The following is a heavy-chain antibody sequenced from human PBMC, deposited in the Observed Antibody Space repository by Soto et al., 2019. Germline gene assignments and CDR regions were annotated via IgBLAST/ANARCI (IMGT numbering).Heavy chain of an antibody. Sequence: ASVKVSCKASGYSFISYGIGWVRQAPGQGLEWMGWVTVNSGNTNYPQKFQGRVTMTTDTSTSTAYMELRSLTSDDTAVYYCGRGLGGGWYYFDYWGPGTLVTVSS. CDR1: GYSFISYG. CDR2: VTVNSGNT. J-gene: IGHJ4*02. D-gene: IGHD6-19*01. V-gene: IGHV1-18*04. CDR3: GRGLGGGWYYFDY.